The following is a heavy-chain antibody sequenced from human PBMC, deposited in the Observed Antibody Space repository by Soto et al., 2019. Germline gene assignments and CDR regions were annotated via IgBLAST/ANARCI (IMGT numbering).Heavy chain of an antibody. V-gene: IGHV1-69*04. D-gene: IGHD2-15*01. CDR3: ARDKGYCSDTSCPDFDY. CDR2: VIPNLGVT. J-gene: IGHJ4*02. Sequence: GAGVEGSCKASGGTLSSYTFSCVRQAPGQGREWIGRVIPNLGVTNYAKKFQGRFTIVVDTSTSTAYMELNSLRYEDTAVYYCARDKGYCSDTSCPDFDYWGQGTLVTVSS. CDR1: GGTLSSYT.